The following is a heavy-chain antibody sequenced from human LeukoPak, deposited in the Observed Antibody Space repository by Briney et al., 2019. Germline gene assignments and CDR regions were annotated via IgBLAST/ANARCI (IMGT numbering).Heavy chain of an antibody. CDR2: IYYSGNT. Sequence: SQTLSLTCTVSGGSINSGDYYWSWIRQPPGKGLEWFGYIYYSGNTYYNPSLKSRITISIDTSRNQFSLRLTSVTAADTAVYYCARYHFEYYFDYWGQGTLVRVPS. D-gene: IGHD1-14*01. CDR3: ARYHFEYYFDY. J-gene: IGHJ4*02. CDR1: GGSINSGDYY. V-gene: IGHV4-30-4*01.